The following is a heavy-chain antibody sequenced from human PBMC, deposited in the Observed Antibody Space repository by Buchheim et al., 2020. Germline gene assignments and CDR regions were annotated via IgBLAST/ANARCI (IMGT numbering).Heavy chain of an antibody. CDR2: IKSKTDGGTT. D-gene: IGHD6-19*01. Sequence: EVQLVESGGGLVKPGGSLRLSCAASGFTFSNAWMSWVRQAPGKGLEWGGRIKSKTDGGTTDYAAPGKGRFTISRDESKHALYLQMNSLKTEDTAVYYCTTGVAVAGTWDDYWGQGTL. J-gene: IGHJ4*02. V-gene: IGHV3-15*01. CDR1: GFTFSNAW. CDR3: TTGVAVAGTWDDY.